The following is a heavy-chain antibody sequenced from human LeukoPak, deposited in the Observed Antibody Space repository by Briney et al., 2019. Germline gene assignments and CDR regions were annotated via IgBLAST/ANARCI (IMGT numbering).Heavy chain of an antibody. CDR2: IYSGGST. V-gene: IGHV3-53*01. CDR3: TREKQLAAFDY. CDR1: GFTVSSNY. J-gene: IGHJ4*02. D-gene: IGHD6-13*01. Sequence: AGGSLRLSCAASGFTVSSNYMNWVRQAPGKGLEWVSVIYSGGSTYYADSVQGRFIISRDNSKNMLYLQVNSLRAEDTAVYYCTREKQLAAFDYWGQGTLVTVSS.